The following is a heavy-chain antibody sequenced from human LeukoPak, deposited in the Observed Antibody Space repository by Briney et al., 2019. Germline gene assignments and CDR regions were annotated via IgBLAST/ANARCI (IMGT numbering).Heavy chain of an antibody. D-gene: IGHD1-26*01. CDR1: GFTLSSYA. CDR3: ARQSTPHGNFDY. V-gene: IGHV3-13*01. J-gene: IGHJ4*02. CDR2: IGTAGVA. Sequence: GGSLRLSCAASGFTLSSYAMHWVRHPAGKGLEWVSAIGTAGVAFYPGSVKGRFTISRENAKKSLFLQMNSLRVEDTAVYYCARQSTPHGNFDYWGQGTLVTVSS.